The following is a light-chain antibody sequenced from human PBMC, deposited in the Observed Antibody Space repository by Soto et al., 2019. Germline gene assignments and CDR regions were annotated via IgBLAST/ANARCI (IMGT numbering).Light chain of an antibody. CDR1: QGISSY. Sequence: IQLTQSPSFLAASVGDRVTITCRASQGISSYLAWYQQKPGKAPKLLIYAASTLQSGVPSRFSGSGSGTDFTRTIISLLLYDVATHYRHTYKVPRLPLGGGTK. CDR3: HTYKVPRLP. J-gene: IGKJ4*01. V-gene: IGKV1-27*01. CDR2: AAS.